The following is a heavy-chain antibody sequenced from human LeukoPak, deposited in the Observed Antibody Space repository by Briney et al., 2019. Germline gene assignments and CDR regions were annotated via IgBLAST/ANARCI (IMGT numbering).Heavy chain of an antibody. Sequence: PGGSLRLSCAASGFTFSNYAMSWVRQSPGKGLEWVSSIHYSGGSTYYGDSVKGRFSISRDNSNNTLYLQMNSLRTEDTAVYYCARGADDYWSGVKYWGQGTLVTVSS. CDR3: ARGADDYWSGVKY. CDR2: IHYSGGST. CDR1: GFTFSNYA. D-gene: IGHD5-24*01. J-gene: IGHJ4*02. V-gene: IGHV3-23*01.